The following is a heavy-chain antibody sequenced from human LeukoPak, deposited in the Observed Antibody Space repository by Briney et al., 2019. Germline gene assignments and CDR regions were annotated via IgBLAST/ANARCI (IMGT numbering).Heavy chain of an antibody. CDR3: ATGDTAMANFDY. Sequence: VASVKVSCKASGYTFSDYHMHWVRQAPGQGLEWMGRIIPSGGSTTYAQKFQGRVTMTEDTSTDTAYMELSSLRSEDTAVYYCATGDTAMANFDYWGQGTLVTVSS. CDR2: IIPSGGST. J-gene: IGHJ4*02. CDR1: GYTFSDYH. V-gene: IGHV1-46*01. D-gene: IGHD5-18*01.